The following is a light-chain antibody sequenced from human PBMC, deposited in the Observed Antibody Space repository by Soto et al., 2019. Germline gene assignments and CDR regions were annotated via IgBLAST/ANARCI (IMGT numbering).Light chain of an antibody. CDR3: QQLNSYRIT. CDR2: DAS. V-gene: IGKV1-5*01. J-gene: IGKJ5*01. Sequence: DIQMTHSPSTLSASVGARVTLTCRASQSISDWLAWFQLKPGKAPKLLIYDASSLESGVPSRFSGSGSGTDFTLTISSLQPEDFATYYCQQLNSYRITFGQGTRLEIK. CDR1: QSISDW.